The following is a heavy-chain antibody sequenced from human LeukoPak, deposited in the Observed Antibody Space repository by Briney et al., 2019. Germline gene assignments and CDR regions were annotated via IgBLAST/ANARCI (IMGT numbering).Heavy chain of an antibody. J-gene: IGHJ5*02. D-gene: IGHD6-13*01. CDR1: GGSISSYY. CDR3: ARVGQQLVFLP. V-gene: IGHV4-59*01. CDR2: IYSSGST. Sequence: PSETLSLTCTVSGGSISSYYWSWIRQPPGKGLEWIGYIYSSGSTNYNPSLKSRVTISVDTSKNQFSLKLRSVTAADTAVYYCARVGQQLVFLPWGQGTLVTVSS.